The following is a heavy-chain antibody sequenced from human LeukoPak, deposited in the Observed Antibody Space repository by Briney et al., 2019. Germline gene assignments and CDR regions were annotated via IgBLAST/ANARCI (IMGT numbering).Heavy chain of an antibody. CDR1: GFTFSRFG. J-gene: IGHJ6*02. Sequence: PGGSLRLSCAASGFTFSRFGMHWVRQAPGTGLEWVAVIWYDGGNKYYADSVKGRFTISRDNPKNTVYLEMNSLRVEDTAVYYCARWDYSAAARRSGDYSMDVWGQGTMVTVSS. CDR2: IWYDGGNK. CDR3: ARWDYSAAARRSGDYSMDV. D-gene: IGHD3-3*01. V-gene: IGHV3-33*01.